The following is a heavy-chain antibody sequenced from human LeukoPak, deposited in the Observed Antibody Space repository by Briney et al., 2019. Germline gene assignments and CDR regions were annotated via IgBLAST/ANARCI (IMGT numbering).Heavy chain of an antibody. J-gene: IGHJ4*02. CDR2: IYTSGST. Sequence: SETLSLTCSVSGGSISSYYWGWIRQPAGKGLEWIGRIYTSGSTNYNPSLKSRVTISVDTSKNQFSLKLSSVTAADTAVYYCARHVRRYQLPQFDYWGQGTLVTVSS. CDR1: GGSISSYY. CDR3: ARHVRRYQLPQFDY. D-gene: IGHD2-2*01. V-gene: IGHV4-4*07.